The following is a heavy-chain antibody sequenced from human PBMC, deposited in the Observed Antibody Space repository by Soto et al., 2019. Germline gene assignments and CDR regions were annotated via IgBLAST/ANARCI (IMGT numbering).Heavy chain of an antibody. CDR3: ARLYDSSGYHEYYFDY. CDR1: GGPISGTSYY. CDR2: IYYSGST. J-gene: IGHJ4*02. Sequence: SETLSLTCTVSGGPISGTSYYWGWIRQPPGKGLEWIGSIYYSGSTYYKPSLKSRVTISVDTSKNQFSLKVSSVTAADTAVYYCARLYDSSGYHEYYFDYWGQGTLVTVSS. D-gene: IGHD3-22*01. V-gene: IGHV4-39*01.